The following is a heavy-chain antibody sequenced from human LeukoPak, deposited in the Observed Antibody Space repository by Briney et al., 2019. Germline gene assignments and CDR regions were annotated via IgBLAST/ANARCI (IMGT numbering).Heavy chain of an antibody. CDR1: GYTFTGYY. CDR2: INPNSGGT. V-gene: IGHV1-2*02. Sequence: ASVKVSCKASGYTFTGYYMHWVRQAPGQGLEWMGWINPNSGGTNYAQKFQGRVTMTRDTSISTAYMELSRLRSDDTAVYYCARGPVQKTGPSPTKWFDPWGQGTLVTVSS. D-gene: IGHD3-9*01. J-gene: IGHJ5*02. CDR3: ARGPVQKTGPSPTKWFDP.